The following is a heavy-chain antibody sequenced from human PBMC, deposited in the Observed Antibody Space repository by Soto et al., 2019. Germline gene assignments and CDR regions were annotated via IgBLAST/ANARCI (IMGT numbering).Heavy chain of an antibody. Sequence: EVQLVESGGGLVQPGGSLRLSCAASGFTFSSYSMNWVRQAPGKGLEWVSYISSSGSTIYYADSVKGRFTISRDNAKNSLYLQMNSLRAEDTAVYYGARDPDSSGWYNWFDPWGQGTLVTVSS. J-gene: IGHJ5*02. CDR2: ISSSGSTI. CDR3: ARDPDSSGWYNWFDP. V-gene: IGHV3-48*01. CDR1: GFTFSSYS. D-gene: IGHD6-19*01.